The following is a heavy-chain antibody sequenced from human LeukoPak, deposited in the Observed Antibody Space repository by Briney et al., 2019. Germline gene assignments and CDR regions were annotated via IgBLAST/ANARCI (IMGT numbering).Heavy chain of an antibody. CDR3: ARVGATSYY. D-gene: IGHD1-26*01. J-gene: IGHJ4*02. Sequence: GGSLRLSCAASGFTFSSYWMHWVRQAPGKGLVWVSRINGDGSSTNYADSVKGRSTISRDNAKNTLFLLMNSLRAEDTAVYYCARVGATSYYWGQGSLVTVSS. V-gene: IGHV3-74*01. CDR1: GFTFSSYW. CDR2: INGDGSST.